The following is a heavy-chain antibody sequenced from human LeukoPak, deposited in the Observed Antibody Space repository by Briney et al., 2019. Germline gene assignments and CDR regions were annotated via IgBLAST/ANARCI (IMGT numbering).Heavy chain of an antibody. J-gene: IGHJ4*02. CDR3: AKDKYSPFDY. V-gene: IGHV3-30*02. CDR1: RFTFSSYG. CDR2: IRYDGSIK. D-gene: IGHD5-18*01. Sequence: GGSLRLSCAASRFTFSSYGMHWVRQAPAKGLEWVTFIRYDGSIKYYADSVKGRFTISRDNSKNTLYLQMNSLRAEDTAVYYCAKDKYSPFDYWGQGTLVTVSA.